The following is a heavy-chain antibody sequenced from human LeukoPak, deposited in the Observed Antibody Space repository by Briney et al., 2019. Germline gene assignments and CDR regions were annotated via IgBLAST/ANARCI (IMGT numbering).Heavy chain of an antibody. J-gene: IGHJ4*02. CDR2: INHSGST. D-gene: IGHD5-18*01. CDR1: GVSFSGYY. CDR3: ARGEGQLWSYYFDY. Sequence: SETLSLTCAVYGVSFSGYYWSWIRQPPGKGLEWIGEINHSGSTNYNPSLKSRVTISVDTSKNQFSLKLSSVTAADTAVYYCARGEGQLWSYYFDYWGQGTLVTVSS. V-gene: IGHV4-34*01.